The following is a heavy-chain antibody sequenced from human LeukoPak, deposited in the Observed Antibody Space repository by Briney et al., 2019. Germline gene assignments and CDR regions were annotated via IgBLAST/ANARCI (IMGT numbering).Heavy chain of an antibody. V-gene: IGHV4-30-4*01. CDR1: GGSISSGDYY. Sequence: SETLSLTCTVSGGSISSGDYYWSWIRPPPGKGLEWIGYIYYSGSTYYNPSLKSRVTISVDTSKNQFSLKLSSVTAADTAVYYCARDRGDVVVVAATPRWFDPWGQGTLVTVSS. D-gene: IGHD2-15*01. J-gene: IGHJ5*02. CDR3: ARDRGDVVVVAATPRWFDP. CDR2: IYYSGST.